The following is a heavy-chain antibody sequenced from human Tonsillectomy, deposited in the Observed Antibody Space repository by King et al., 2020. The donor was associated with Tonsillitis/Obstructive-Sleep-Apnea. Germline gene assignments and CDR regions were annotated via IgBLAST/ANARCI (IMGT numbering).Heavy chain of an antibody. Sequence: VQLVESGGGVVQPGRSLRLSCAASGFTFSNYPMHWVRQAPGKGLEWVAVISYGGSNKYYADSVKGRFTISRDNSKNTLYLQMDSLGAEDTAVYYCAGLDESGNYYYYYMDVWGKGTAVTVSS. CDR2: ISYGGSNK. D-gene: IGHD3/OR15-3a*01. J-gene: IGHJ6*03. CDR1: GFTFSNYP. V-gene: IGHV3-30*04. CDR3: AGLDESGNYYYYYMDV.